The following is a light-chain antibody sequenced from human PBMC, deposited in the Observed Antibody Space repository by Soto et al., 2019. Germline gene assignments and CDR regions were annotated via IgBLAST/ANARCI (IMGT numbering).Light chain of an antibody. CDR1: KLGDKY. CDR2: QDT. Sequence: SYELTQPPSVSVSPGQTASITCSGDKLGDKYACWYQQKPGQSPVLLIYQDTKRPSGIPGRFSGSNSGNTATLTISGTQAMDEADYYCQAWDSSTGVFGTGTKLTVL. J-gene: IGLJ1*01. CDR3: QAWDSSTGV. V-gene: IGLV3-1*01.